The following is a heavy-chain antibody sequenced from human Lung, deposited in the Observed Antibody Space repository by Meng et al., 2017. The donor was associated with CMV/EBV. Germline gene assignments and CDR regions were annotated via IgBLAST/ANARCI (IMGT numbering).Heavy chain of an antibody. V-gene: IGHV2-5*02. D-gene: IGHD6-6*01. CDR3: ARAAARPSDWFDP. J-gene: IGHJ5*02. CDR1: GFSLSSSGVG. CDR2: IYGDDEK. Sequence: INLKEACPNLVKPTHTLTLTRTLPGFSLSSSGVGVGWIRSPPRKALECLAIIYGDDEKRYSPSLESRLTVTKDTSKNQVVLTMTSMVPVDTATYYCARAAARPSDWFDPWGQGTLVTVSS.